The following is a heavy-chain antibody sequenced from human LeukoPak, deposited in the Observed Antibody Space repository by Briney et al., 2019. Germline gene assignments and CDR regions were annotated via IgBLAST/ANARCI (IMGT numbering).Heavy chain of an antibody. V-gene: IGHV5-51*01. J-gene: IGHJ4*02. CDR2: IYPGDSDT. CDR3: ATPIYSSGWLFDY. D-gene: IGHD6-19*01. CDR1: GYSFTSYW. Sequence: GASLKISCKGSGYSFTSYWNGWVRQMPGKGLEWMGIIYPGDSDTRYSPSFQGQVTISADKSISTAYLQWSSLKASDTAIYYCATPIYSSGWLFDYWGQGTLVTVSS.